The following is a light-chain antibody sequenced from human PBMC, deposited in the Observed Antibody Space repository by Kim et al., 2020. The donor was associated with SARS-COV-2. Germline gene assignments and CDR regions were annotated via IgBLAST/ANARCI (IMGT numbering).Light chain of an antibody. CDR2: HAS. J-gene: IGKJ4*01. V-gene: IGKV3-11*01. CDR3: QQRSNLPLT. Sequence: EIVLTQSPATLSLSPGERVTLSCRASQSVSSYLAWYQQKPGQAPRLLIYHASNRATGIPARFSGGGSGTDFSLTISSLEPEDFAVYYCQQRSNLPLTFGGGTKLEI. CDR1: QSVSSY.